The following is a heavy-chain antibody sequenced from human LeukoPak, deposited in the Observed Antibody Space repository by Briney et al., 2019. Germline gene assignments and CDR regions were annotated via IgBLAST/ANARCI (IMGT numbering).Heavy chain of an antibody. CDR3: AKASGERYCSGGSCYGYMDV. CDR1: GFTFSSYA. CDR2: ISGSGGST. J-gene: IGHJ6*03. Sequence: GGSLRLSCAASGFTFSSYAMSWVRQAPGKGLEWVSAISGSGGSTYYADSVKGRFTISRDNSKNTLYLQMNSLRAEDTAVYYCAKASGERYCSGGSCYGYMDVWGKGTTVTVPS. V-gene: IGHV3-23*01. D-gene: IGHD2-15*01.